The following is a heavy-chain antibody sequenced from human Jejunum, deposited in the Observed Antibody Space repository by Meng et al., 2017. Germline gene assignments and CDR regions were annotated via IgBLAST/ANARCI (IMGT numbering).Heavy chain of an antibody. V-gene: IGHV4-39*02. J-gene: IGHJ4*02. D-gene: IGHD2-21*01. CDR3: ARGGGDSYGTFDS. Sequence: QLQVSGSGLGKPSQTPSLTFSVSADSLTSSTYYWGWTRQPPGRGLEWIGSIYYSGNTHYSSSLKSRVSISVDTSKNHFSLRLDSLTAADTAVYYCARGGGDSYGTFDSWGRGTLVTVSS. CDR2: IYYSGNT. CDR1: ADSLTSSTYY.